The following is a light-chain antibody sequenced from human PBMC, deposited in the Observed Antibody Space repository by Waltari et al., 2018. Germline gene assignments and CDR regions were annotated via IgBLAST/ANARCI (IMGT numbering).Light chain of an antibody. J-gene: IGKJ2*01. V-gene: IGKV3D-15*01. Sequence: EIVMTKSPVTVSVSPGEAITPTCTASENVGTDVAWYRHKPGQLPRLLIYFANSRATGVPARISGSGSGTDFTLSISSLESEDFAFYYCQQSRRWPQRTFGQGTKLEI. CDR1: ENVGTD. CDR3: QQSRRWPQRT. CDR2: FAN.